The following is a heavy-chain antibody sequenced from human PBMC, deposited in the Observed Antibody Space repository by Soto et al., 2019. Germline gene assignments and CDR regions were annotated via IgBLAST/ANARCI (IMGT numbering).Heavy chain of an antibody. Sequence: EVQLLDPGGGLLQPGGSRRPSCAASGFTFSSKPMAGVRRPPGKGLSWSQVISGSGGSTYYADSVKGRFTISRDNSKNTLYLQMNSLRAEDTAVYYCAKDGEYYDFWSGYLNFDYWGQGTLVTVSS. V-gene: IGHV3-23*01. J-gene: IGHJ4*02. CDR1: GFTFSSKP. D-gene: IGHD3-3*01. CDR2: ISGSGGST. CDR3: AKDGEYYDFWSGYLNFDY.